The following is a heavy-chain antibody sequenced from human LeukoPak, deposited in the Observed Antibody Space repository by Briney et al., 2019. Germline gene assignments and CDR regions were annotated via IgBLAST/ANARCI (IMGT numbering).Heavy chain of an antibody. Sequence: PSETLSLTCTVSGGSISSYYWSWIRQPPGKGLEWIGYIYYSGSTNYNPSLKSRVTISVDTSKNQFSLKLSSVTAADTAVYYCARDPILLWFGEVVNWGQGTLVTVSS. V-gene: IGHV4-59*12. D-gene: IGHD3-10*01. CDR3: ARDPILLWFGEVVN. CDR1: GGSISSYY. CDR2: IYYSGST. J-gene: IGHJ4*02.